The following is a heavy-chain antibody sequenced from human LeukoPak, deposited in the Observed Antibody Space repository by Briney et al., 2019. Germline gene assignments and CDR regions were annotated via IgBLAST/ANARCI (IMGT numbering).Heavy chain of an antibody. V-gene: IGHV3-66*01. CDR2: IYSGGGT. CDR3: TGNNFDY. CDR1: GFTVSSDF. J-gene: IGHJ4*02. Sequence: GGSLRLSCAASGFTVSSDFMSWVRQAPGKGLEWVSVIYSGGGTYYADSVKGRFTISRDNSKNTLYLQMNSLKTEDTAVYYCTGNNFDYWGQGTLVTVSS. D-gene: IGHD4-23*01.